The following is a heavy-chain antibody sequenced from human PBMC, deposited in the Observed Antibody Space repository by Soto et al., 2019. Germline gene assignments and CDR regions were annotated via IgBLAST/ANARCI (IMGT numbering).Heavy chain of an antibody. CDR1: GDSISSSNYF. CDR3: ARRYGWLYFDY. V-gene: IGHV4-39*01. CDR2: IFYSGST. J-gene: IGHJ4*02. Sequence: PSETLYLTCTVSGDSISSSNYFWGWIRQPPGKGLEWIGTIFYSGSTYYNPSLKSRVTISVDTSKNQFSLRLISVTAADTALYYCARRYGWLYFDYWGQGSLVTVSS. D-gene: IGHD6-19*01.